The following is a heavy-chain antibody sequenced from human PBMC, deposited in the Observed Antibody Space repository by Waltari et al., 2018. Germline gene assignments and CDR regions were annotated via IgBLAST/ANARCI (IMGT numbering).Heavy chain of an antibody. D-gene: IGHD3-22*01. J-gene: IGHJ4*02. V-gene: IGHV4-39*01. Sequence: QLELQESGPGLVKPSETLSLTCSVSGGSIRRRGYYWVWIRHPPGKGLEWIGSIYYSVTTYYNPSLNSRVTISVDTSKNQFSLKLTSVTAADTAMYFCARQSYYDESGHDWGQGTLVTVSS. CDR2: IYYSVTT. CDR1: GGSIRRRGYY. CDR3: ARQSYYDESGHD.